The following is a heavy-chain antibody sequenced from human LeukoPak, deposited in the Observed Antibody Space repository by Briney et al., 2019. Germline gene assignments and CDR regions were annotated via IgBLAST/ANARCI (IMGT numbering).Heavy chain of an antibody. CDR2: VYYRTT. Sequence: SETLSLTCTVAGGSIETHYRTWLRQPPGKGLEWIGYVYYRTTNYNPSLKSRVTMSVDTSKNQFSLKLHSVTAADTAVYYCATHGQGYYEYYFDNWGQGTLVTVSS. D-gene: IGHD3-22*01. CDR1: GGSIETHY. J-gene: IGHJ4*02. V-gene: IGHV4-59*08. CDR3: ATHGQGYYEYYFDN.